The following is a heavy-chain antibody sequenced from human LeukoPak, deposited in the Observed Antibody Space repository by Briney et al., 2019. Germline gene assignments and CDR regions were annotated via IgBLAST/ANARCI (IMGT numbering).Heavy chain of an antibody. CDR3: AKDRLWFGPPGAFDI. V-gene: IGHV3-30*18. D-gene: IGHD3-10*01. CDR2: ISHDGSTI. J-gene: IGHJ3*02. Sequence: GGSLRLSCAVSGFTFDSYGMHWVRQAPGKGLEWVAVISHDGSTIYYADSVEGRFTISRDNSKNTLYLQMNSLRAEDTAVYYCAKDRLWFGPPGAFDIWGQGTMVTVSS. CDR1: GFTFDSYG.